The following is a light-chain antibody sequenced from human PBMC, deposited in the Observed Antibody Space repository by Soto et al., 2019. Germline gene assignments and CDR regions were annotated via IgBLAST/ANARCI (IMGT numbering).Light chain of an antibody. J-gene: IGLJ2*01. Sequence: QSVLTQPPSASRTPGQSVTISRSGSSSNIGSNTVNWYQQLPGTAPKLLIYSNNQRPSGVPDRFSGSKSGTSASLAISGLQPEDEADYYCAAWDDSLNGVVFGGGTKLTVL. V-gene: IGLV1-44*01. CDR3: AAWDDSLNGVV. CDR2: SNN. CDR1: SSNIGSNT.